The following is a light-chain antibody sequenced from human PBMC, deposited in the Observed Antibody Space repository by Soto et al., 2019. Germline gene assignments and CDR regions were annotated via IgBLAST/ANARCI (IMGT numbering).Light chain of an antibody. J-gene: IGKJ4*01. V-gene: IGKV1-33*01. Sequence: DIQMNQSPSSLSASVGDRVTITCQASQDISNYLNWYQQKPGKAPKLLIYDAAKLETGVPSRFSGSGSGTEFTFTISSLQTKDIATYYCQQYDNPLTFGGGTKVEIK. CDR2: DAA. CDR3: QQYDNPLT. CDR1: QDISNY.